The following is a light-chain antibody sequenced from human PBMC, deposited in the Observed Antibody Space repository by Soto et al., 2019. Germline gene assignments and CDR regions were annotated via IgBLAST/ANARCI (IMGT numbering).Light chain of an antibody. CDR2: GAS. CDR1: QSVSSIY. CDR3: QQYGSSALT. V-gene: IGKV3-20*01. Sequence: IVLTQSPVALSLSPGERATLSCRSSQSVSSIYLAWYQQKPGQAPRLLIYGASSRATGIPDRFSGSGSGTDFTLTISRLEPEDFAVYYCQQYGSSALTFGGGTKVDIK. J-gene: IGKJ4*01.